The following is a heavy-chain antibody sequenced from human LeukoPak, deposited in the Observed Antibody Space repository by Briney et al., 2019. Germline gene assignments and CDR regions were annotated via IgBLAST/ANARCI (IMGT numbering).Heavy chain of an antibody. CDR2: ISYDGSNK. D-gene: IGHD2-8*01. CDR3: ARAVGCTNGVCYGSLDY. CDR1: GFTFSSYA. Sequence: PGGSLRLSCAASGFTFSSYAMHWVRQAPGKGLKWVAVISYDGSNKYYADSVKGRFTISRDNSKNTLYLQMNSLRAEDTAVYYCARAVGCTNGVCYGSLDYWGQGTLVTVSS. V-gene: IGHV3-30*04. J-gene: IGHJ4*02.